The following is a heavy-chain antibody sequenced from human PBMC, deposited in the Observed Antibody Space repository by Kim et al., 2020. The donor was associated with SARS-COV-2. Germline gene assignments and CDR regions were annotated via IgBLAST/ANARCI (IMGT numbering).Heavy chain of an antibody. Sequence: SETLSLTCAVYGGSFSGYYWSWIRQPPGMGLEWIGEINHSGSTNYNPSLKSRVTIAVDTSKNQFSLTLSSVTAAVTAVYYCARSNWNPNPGRCDPWGHGTLVTVSS. D-gene: IGHD1-1*01. V-gene: IGHV4-34*01. J-gene: IGHJ5*02. CDR1: GGSFSGYY. CDR2: INHSGST. CDR3: ARSNWNPNPGRCDP.